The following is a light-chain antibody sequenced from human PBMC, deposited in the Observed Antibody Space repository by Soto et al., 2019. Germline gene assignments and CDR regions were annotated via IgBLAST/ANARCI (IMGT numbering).Light chain of an antibody. CDR1: QDINTY. CDR3: QHRYNWPLT. V-gene: IGKV3-11*01. J-gene: IGKJ4*01. Sequence: EIVRTPSPATLSVSPGESATLCFRPSQDINTYLGWYQQKPGQPPRLLIYDASNRASGIPARFSGSGSGTDFTLTIDTLEPEDFAIYYCQHRYNWPLTFGAGTKVDIK. CDR2: DAS.